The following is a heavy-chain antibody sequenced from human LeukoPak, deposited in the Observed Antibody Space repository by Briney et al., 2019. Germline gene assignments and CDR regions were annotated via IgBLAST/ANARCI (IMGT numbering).Heavy chain of an antibody. CDR3: AKDISTEPLYDAFDI. CDR1: GFTFDDYA. Sequence: GGSLRLSCAASGFTFDDYAMHWVRHAPGKGLEWVSGISWNSGSIGYADFVKGRFTISRDNAKNSLYLQMNSLRAEDTALYYCAKDISTEPLYDAFDIWGQGTMVTVSS. J-gene: IGHJ3*02. CDR2: ISWNSGSI. D-gene: IGHD6-13*01. V-gene: IGHV3-9*01.